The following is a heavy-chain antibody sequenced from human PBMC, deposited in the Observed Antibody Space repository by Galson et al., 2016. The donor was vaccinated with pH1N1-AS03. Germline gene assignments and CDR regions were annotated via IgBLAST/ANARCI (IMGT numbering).Heavy chain of an antibody. CDR2: VYYSGTP. J-gene: IGHJ4*02. Sequence: SETLSLTCTVSGGSMSGYYWSWIRQSPERGLEWIGCVYYSGTPTYNPSLKSQVTISVDTSKNQFSLKLSSVTAADTAVYFWARTGSNGWYYFDSWGQGALVTVSS. D-gene: IGHD6-19*01. V-gene: IGHV4-59*01. CDR3: ARTGSNGWYYFDS. CDR1: GGSMSGYY.